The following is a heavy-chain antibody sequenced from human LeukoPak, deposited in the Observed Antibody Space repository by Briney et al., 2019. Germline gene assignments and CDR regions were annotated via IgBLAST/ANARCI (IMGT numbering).Heavy chain of an antibody. CDR1: GYTLTELS. CDR2: FDPEDGET. J-gene: IGHJ4*02. Sequence: ASVKVSCKVSGYTLTELSMHWVRPAPGAGFEWIGGFDPEDGETIYAQKFQGRVTMTEDTSTDTAYMELSSLRSEDTAVYYCATDLREVDTFDYDFWIGPQWKNWGQGTLVTVSS. CDR3: ATDLREVDTFDYDFWIGPQWKN. D-gene: IGHD3-3*01. V-gene: IGHV1-24*01.